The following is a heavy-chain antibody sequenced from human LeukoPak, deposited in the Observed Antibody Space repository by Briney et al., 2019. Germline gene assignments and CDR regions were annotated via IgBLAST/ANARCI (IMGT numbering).Heavy chain of an antibody. J-gene: IGHJ5*02. CDR3: ARDWVPAAILSPSWFDP. CDR1: GYTFTSYA. Sequence: ASVKVSCKASGYTFTSYAMHWVRQAPGQRLEWMGWINAGNGNTKYSQKFQGRVTITRDTSASTAYMELSSLRSEDTAVYCCARDWVPAAILSPSWFDPWGQGTLVTVSS. V-gene: IGHV1-3*01. D-gene: IGHD2-2*01. CDR2: INAGNGNT.